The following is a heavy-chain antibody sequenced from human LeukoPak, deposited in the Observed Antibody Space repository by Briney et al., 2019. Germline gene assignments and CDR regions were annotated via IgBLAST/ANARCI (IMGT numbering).Heavy chain of an antibody. V-gene: IGHV3-64*02. J-gene: IGHJ4*02. CDR1: GFTFSSYP. Sequence: GGSLRLSCAASGFTFSSYPMHWVRQAPGKGLEYVSAISSDGGRTYYADSVKGRFTISRDNSKNTLYLQVGSLRPEDLAVYYCARRGHVFTYDYWGQGTLVTVSS. CDR2: ISSDGGRT. CDR3: ARRGHVFTYDY. D-gene: IGHD2/OR15-2a*01.